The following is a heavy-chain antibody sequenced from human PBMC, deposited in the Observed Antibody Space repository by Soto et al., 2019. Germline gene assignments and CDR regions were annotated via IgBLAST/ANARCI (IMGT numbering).Heavy chain of an antibody. CDR1: GFTFSTYP. D-gene: IGHD2-8*01. CDR3: AKGHTNENGHYSYYGMDV. J-gene: IGHJ6*02. CDR2: ISGSGIST. V-gene: IGHV3-23*01. Sequence: PGGSLRLSCAASGFTFSTYPMNWVRQAPGKGLEWVSGISGSGISTYYADSVKGRFTISRDNSKNSVYLQVNSLRADDTAIYYCAKGHTNENGHYSYYGMDVWGQGTTVTVSS.